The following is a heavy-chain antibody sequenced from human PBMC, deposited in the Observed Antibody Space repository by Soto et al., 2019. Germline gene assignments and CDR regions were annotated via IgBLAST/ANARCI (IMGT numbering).Heavy chain of an antibody. CDR3: ARGLGYDSNGRFLAAFDV. Sequence: QVQLQESGPGLAKPSQTLSLTCTVSGASLSSGGYYWTWIRQVPGKALEWIGYIFHTGTTFYNPSLKSRVVMSIEKDDNQFSLNLRYVTAADTVVYYCARGLGYDSNGRFLAAFDVWGQGTMVTVSS. CDR1: GASLSSGGYY. CDR2: IFHTGTT. J-gene: IGHJ3*01. D-gene: IGHD3-22*01. V-gene: IGHV4-31*03.